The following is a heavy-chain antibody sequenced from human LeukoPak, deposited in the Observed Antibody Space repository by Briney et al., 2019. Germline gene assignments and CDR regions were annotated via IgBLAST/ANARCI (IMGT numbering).Heavy chain of an antibody. D-gene: IGHD4-23*01. CDR2: INPNSGGT. Sequence: APVKVSCKASGYTFTGYYMHWVRQAPGQGLEWMGRINPNSGGTNYAQKFQGRVTMTRDTSISTAYMELSSLRSDDTAVYYCASFAGYGGNSLDFWGQGTLVTVSS. CDR3: ASFAGYGGNSLDF. V-gene: IGHV1-2*06. J-gene: IGHJ4*02. CDR1: GYTFTGYY.